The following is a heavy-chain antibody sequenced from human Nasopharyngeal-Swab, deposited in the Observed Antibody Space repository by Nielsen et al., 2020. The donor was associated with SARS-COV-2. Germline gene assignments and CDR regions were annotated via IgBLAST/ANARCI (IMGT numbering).Heavy chain of an antibody. D-gene: IGHD2-2*01. J-gene: IGHJ4*02. V-gene: IGHV3-9*01. CDR2: ISWNSGSI. CDR1: GFTFDDYA. Sequence: GGSLRLSCAASGFTFDDYAMHWVRQAPGKGLEWVSGISWNSGSIGYADSVKGRFTISRDNAKNYLYLQMNSLRAEDTALYYCAIDIDCSSTSCFVFDYWGQGTLVTVSS. CDR3: AIDIDCSSTSCFVFDY.